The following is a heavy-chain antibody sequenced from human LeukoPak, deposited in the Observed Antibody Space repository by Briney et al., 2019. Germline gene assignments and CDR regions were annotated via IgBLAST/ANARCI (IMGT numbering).Heavy chain of an antibody. Sequence: ASVKVSCKASGYTFTTYDINWVRQATGQGLEWMGWMNPNSGNTDYAQKFQGRVTITADESTSTVYMELRSLTSEDTAVYYCARGQSSLGSPYYFDYWGQGTLVTVSS. CDR2: MNPNSGNT. CDR1: GYTFTTYD. CDR3: ARGQSSLGSPYYFDY. J-gene: IGHJ4*02. V-gene: IGHV1-8*01. D-gene: IGHD3-16*01.